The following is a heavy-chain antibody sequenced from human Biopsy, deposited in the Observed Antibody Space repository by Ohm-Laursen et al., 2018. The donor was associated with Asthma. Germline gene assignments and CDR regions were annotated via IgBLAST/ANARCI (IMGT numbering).Heavy chain of an antibody. Sequence: SSVKVSCNASGVAPSGYTFEWVRQARGLGLEWIAWIVFASGATNYAQNFQDRLTVTRDMSAGSVSMELRGLSSTDTAVYYCAAGRTSLQGESLIWGQGTLVSVSS. D-gene: IGHD2/OR15-2a*01. CDR2: IVFASGAT. CDR1: GVAPSGYT. CDR3: AAGRTSLQGESLI. V-gene: IGHV1-58*01. J-gene: IGHJ4*01.